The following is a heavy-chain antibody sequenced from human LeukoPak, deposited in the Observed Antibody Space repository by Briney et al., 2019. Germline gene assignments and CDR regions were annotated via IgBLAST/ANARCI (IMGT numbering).Heavy chain of an antibody. D-gene: IGHD5-18*01. CDR1: GFTFSSYG. Sequence: GRSLRLSCAASGFTFSSYGMHWVRQAPGKGLEWVAVISYDGSNKYYADSVKGRFTISRDNSKNTLYLQMNSLRAEDTAVYYCATNTYSYGRFDYWGQGTLVTVSS. CDR2: ISYDGSNK. J-gene: IGHJ4*02. CDR3: ATNTYSYGRFDY. V-gene: IGHV3-30*03.